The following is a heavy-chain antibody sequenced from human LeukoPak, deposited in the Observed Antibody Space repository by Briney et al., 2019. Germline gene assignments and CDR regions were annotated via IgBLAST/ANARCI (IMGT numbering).Heavy chain of an antibody. Sequence: GRSLRLSCAASGFPYSSYAMHWVRQAPGKGLEWVSAISGSGGSTYYADSVKGRFTISRDNSKNTLYLQMNSLRAEDTAVYYCAKEFMITFGGVIVSMFDYWGQGTLVTVSS. CDR2: ISGSGGST. D-gene: IGHD3-16*02. CDR3: AKEFMITFGGVIVSMFDY. CDR1: GFPYSSYA. V-gene: IGHV3-23*01. J-gene: IGHJ4*02.